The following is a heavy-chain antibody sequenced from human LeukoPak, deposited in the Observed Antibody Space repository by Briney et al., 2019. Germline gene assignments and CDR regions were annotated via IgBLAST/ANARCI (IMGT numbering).Heavy chain of an antibody. CDR1: GYSFTGNY. D-gene: IGHD3-22*01. Sequence: ASLKVSSKASGYSFTGNYMHWVRQAPGQGLEWMGWINPNSGDTNFAQKFQGRVTMTRDTSISTVYMELSRLRSDDTAVFYCARGYYDSSDFEYLQQWGQGTPVTVSS. V-gene: IGHV1-2*02. CDR3: ARGYYDSSDFEYLQQ. CDR2: INPNSGDT. J-gene: IGHJ1*01.